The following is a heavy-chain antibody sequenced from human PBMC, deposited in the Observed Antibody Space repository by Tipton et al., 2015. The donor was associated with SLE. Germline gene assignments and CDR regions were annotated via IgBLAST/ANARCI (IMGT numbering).Heavy chain of an antibody. V-gene: IGHV4-61*09. D-gene: IGHD3-3*01. Sequence: TLSLTCSVSGASISSGSYYWGWVRQPAGKGLEWIGHVYTSGGTNYNPSLESRVTISLDTSKNQFSLKLSSVTAADTAVYYCARLRISGVLTGSYEYGMDVWGQGTAVTVSS. CDR3: ARLRISGVLTGSYEYGMDV. CDR2: VYTSGGT. CDR1: GASISSGSYY. J-gene: IGHJ6*02.